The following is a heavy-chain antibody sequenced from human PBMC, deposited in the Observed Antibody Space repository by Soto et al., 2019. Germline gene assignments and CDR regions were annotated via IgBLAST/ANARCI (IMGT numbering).Heavy chain of an antibody. D-gene: IGHD4-17*01. CDR1: GGSISSYY. Sequence: TSETLSLTCTVSGGSISSYYWSRIRQPPGKGLKWIGYIYYSGSTNYNPSLKSRVTISVDTSKNQFSLKLSSVTAADTAVYYRARQRWFDYGGQGTLVTVPQ. CDR2: IYYSGST. J-gene: IGHJ4*02. CDR3: ARQRWFDY. V-gene: IGHV4-59*12.